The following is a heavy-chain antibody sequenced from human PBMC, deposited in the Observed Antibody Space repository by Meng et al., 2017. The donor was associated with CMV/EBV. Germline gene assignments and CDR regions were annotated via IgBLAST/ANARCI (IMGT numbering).Heavy chain of an antibody. Sequence: GESLKISCAASGFTFSSYEMNWVRQAPGKGLEWVSYISSSGSTIYYADSVKGRFTISRDNAKNSLYLQMNSLRAEGTAVYYCARGGDFWSGYYKAGDYWGQGTLVTVSS. CDR2: ISSSGSTI. CDR1: GFTFSSYE. J-gene: IGHJ4*02. CDR3: ARGGDFWSGYYKAGDY. V-gene: IGHV3-48*03. D-gene: IGHD3-3*01.